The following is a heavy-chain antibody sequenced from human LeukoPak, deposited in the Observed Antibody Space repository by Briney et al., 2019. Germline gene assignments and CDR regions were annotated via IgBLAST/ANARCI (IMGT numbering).Heavy chain of an antibody. CDR2: INPNSGGT. CDR1: GYIFTGYY. CDR3: ARVPAAPGNDY. D-gene: IGHD3-10*01. V-gene: IGHV1-2*02. J-gene: IGHJ4*02. Sequence: ASVKVSCKASGYIFTGYYMHWVRQAPGQGLGWMGWINPNSGGTNYAQKFQGRVTMTRDTSISTAYMELIRLRSDDTAVYYCARVPAAPGNDYWGQGTLVTVSS.